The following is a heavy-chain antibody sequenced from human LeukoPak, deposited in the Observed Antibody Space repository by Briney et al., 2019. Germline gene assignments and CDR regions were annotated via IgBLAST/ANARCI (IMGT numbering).Heavy chain of an antibody. D-gene: IGHD6-19*01. CDR1: GYSISSGYY. V-gene: IGHV4-38-2*02. J-gene: IGHJ4*02. CDR2: IYHSEST. Sequence: SETLSLTCTVSGYSISSGYYWGWIRQPPGKGLEWIGSIYHSESTYYNPSLKSRVTISVDTSKNQFSLKLSSVTAADTAVYYCARFGGWYYFDYWGQGTLVTVSS. CDR3: ARFGGWYYFDY.